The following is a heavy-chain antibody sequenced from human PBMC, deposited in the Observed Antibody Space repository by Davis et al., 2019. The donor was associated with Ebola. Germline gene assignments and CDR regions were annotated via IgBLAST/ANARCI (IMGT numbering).Heavy chain of an antibody. CDR3: ATLRRTITDMDDGFDI. Sequence: GESLKISCQDSGNSFSSHWIGWVRQMPGKGLEWMGIIFTGDSDTRYRPSFRGQVTISADKSFKTAFLQWSSLKASDTARYYCATLRRTITDMDDGFDIWGQGTMVTVSS. D-gene: IGHD1-20*01. CDR1: GNSFSSHW. CDR2: IFTGDSDT. V-gene: IGHV5-51*01. J-gene: IGHJ3*02.